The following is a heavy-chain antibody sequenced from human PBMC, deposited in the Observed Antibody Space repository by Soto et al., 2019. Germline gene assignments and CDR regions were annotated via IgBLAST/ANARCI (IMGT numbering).Heavy chain of an antibody. CDR1: GFTFSSYN. V-gene: IGHV3-48*02. CDR2: ISTTSSNI. D-gene: IGHD3-22*01. CDR3: ATSPAGGGYDKTGRDY. J-gene: IGHJ4*02. Sequence: PGGSLRLSCAASGFTFSSYNMNWVRQAPGKGLEWVSYISTTSSNINYAGSVKGRFTISRDNAKNSLYLQMNSLRDEDTAVYYCATSPAGGGYDKTGRDYWGQGTLVTVSS.